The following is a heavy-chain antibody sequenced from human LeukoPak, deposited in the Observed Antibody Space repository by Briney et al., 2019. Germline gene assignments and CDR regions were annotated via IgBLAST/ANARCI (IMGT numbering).Heavy chain of an antibody. CDR2: ISSSSSYI. V-gene: IGHV3-21*01. J-gene: IGHJ6*02. D-gene: IGHD3-10*01. CDR1: GFTFSSYS. Sequence: GGSLRLSCAASGFTFSSYSMNWVRQAPGKGLEWVSSISSSSSYIYYADSVKGRFTISRDNAKNSLYLQMNSLRAEDTAVYYCARVLLWFGELGNGMDVWGQGTTVTVSS. CDR3: ARVLLWFGELGNGMDV.